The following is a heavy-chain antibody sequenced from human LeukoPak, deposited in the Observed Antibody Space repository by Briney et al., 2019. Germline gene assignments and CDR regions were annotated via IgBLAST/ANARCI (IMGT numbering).Heavy chain of an antibody. D-gene: IGHD6-13*01. CDR2: IYYSGST. V-gene: IGHV4-31*03. CDR3: AREGAYRSSSADY. Sequence: SQTQSLTCTVSGGSISSGGYYWSWIRQHPGKGLEWIGYIYYSGSTYYNPSLKSRVTISVDTSKNQFSLKLSSVTAADTAVYYCAREGAYRSSSADYWGQGTLVTVSS. CDR1: GGSISSGGYY. J-gene: IGHJ4*02.